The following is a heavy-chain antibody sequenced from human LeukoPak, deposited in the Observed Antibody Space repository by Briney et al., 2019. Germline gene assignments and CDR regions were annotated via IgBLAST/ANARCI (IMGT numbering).Heavy chain of an antibody. J-gene: IGHJ4*02. CDR3: AKASFGPGPYDY. CDR1: GFTFSNYD. D-gene: IGHD3-16*01. V-gene: IGHV3-23*01. Sequence: GGSLRLSCAASGFTFSNYDMSWVRQAPGKGLEWVSTISGSGGSTYYADSVRGRFTLSRDNSKNTLYLQINSLRADDTAMYYCAKASFGPGPYDYRGQGILVTVSS. CDR2: ISGSGGST.